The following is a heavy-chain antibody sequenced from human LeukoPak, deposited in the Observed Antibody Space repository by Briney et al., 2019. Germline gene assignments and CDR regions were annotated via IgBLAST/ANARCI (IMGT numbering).Heavy chain of an antibody. D-gene: IGHD3-16*02. Sequence: PGGSLRLSCAASGFTFSNYDKHWVRQATGKGLEWVSAIGTAGDSYYPGSVKGRFTISRENAKNSLYLQMNSLRAGDTAVYYCARGYSYRYDFWGQGTLVTVSS. CDR2: IGTAGDS. CDR3: ARGYSYRYDF. CDR1: GFTFSNYD. V-gene: IGHV3-13*01. J-gene: IGHJ4*02.